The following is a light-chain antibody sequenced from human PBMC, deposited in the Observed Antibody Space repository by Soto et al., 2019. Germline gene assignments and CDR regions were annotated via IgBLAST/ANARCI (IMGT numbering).Light chain of an antibody. CDR3: QERSRWPRGT. Sequence: EIVMTQSPATLSLSPGERATLSCRASQSVSVNLAWFQQKPGQAPRLLIFHASQRAAGIPARFGGSGSGTDLNLTISSLEPEDFAVYYCQERSRWPRGTFGGGTKVEI. V-gene: IGKV3-11*01. CDR1: QSVSVN. CDR2: HAS. J-gene: IGKJ4*01.